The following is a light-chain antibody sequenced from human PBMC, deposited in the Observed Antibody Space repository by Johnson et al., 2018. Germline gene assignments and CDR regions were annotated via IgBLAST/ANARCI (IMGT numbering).Light chain of an antibody. CDR2: ENN. J-gene: IGLJ1*01. V-gene: IGLV1-51*02. Sequence: QSVLTQPPSVSAAPVQKVTISCSGSSSNIGNNYVSWYQQLPGTAPKLLIYENNKRPSGIPDRFSGSKSGTSATLGITGLQTGDEADYYCGTGDSSLSAGNVFGTGTKVTVL. CDR3: GTGDSSLSAGNV. CDR1: SSNIGNNY.